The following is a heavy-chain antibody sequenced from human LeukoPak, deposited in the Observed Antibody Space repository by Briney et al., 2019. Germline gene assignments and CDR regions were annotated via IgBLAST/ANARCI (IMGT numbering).Heavy chain of an antibody. CDR1: GYTFTSYG. V-gene: IGHV1-18*01. J-gene: IGHJ4*02. D-gene: IGHD6-13*01. CDR3: ARGIYSSSWYWSRSSREMYYFDY. Sequence: ASVKVSCKASGYTFTSYGISWVRQAPGQGLEWMGWISAYNGNTNYAQKLQGRVTMTTDTSTSTAYMELRSLRSDDTAVYYCARGIYSSSWYWSRSSREMYYFDYWGQGTLVTVSS. CDR2: ISAYNGNT.